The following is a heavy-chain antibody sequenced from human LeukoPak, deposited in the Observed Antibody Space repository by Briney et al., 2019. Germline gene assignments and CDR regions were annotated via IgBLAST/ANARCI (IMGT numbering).Heavy chain of an antibody. CDR2: INHSGST. Sequence: PSETLSLTCAVYGGSFSGYYWSWIRQPPGKGLEWIGEINHSGSTNYNPSLKSRVTISVDTSRNQFSLKLSSVTAADTAVYYCASTYSSSRYYYYGMDVWGQGTTVTVS. CDR1: GGSFSGYY. D-gene: IGHD6-13*01. CDR3: ASTYSSSRYYYYGMDV. V-gene: IGHV4-34*01. J-gene: IGHJ6*02.